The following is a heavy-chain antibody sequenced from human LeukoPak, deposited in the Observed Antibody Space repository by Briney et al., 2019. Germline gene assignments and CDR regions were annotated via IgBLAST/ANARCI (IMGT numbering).Heavy chain of an antibody. CDR1: GGTFSSYA. D-gene: IGHD3-3*01. V-gene: IGHV1-69*13. CDR3: ATFRAHNYDFWSGYLDY. J-gene: IGHJ4*02. Sequence: SVKVSRKASGGTFSSYAISWVRQAPGQGLEWMGGIIPIFGTANYAQKFQGRVTITADESTSTAYMELSSLRPEDTAVYYCATFRAHNYDFWSGYLDYWGQGTLVTVSS. CDR2: IIPIFGTA.